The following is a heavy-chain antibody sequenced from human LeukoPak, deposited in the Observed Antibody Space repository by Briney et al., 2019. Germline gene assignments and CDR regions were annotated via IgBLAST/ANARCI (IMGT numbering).Heavy chain of an antibody. D-gene: IGHD6-13*01. CDR2: IYTSGST. Sequence: SETLSLTCTVSGGSISGYYWSWIRQPAGKGLEWIGRIYTSGSTNYNPSLKSRVTMSVDTSKNQFSLKLSSVTAADTAVYYCARDGSSWYRHWFDPWGQGTLVTVSS. CDR1: GGSISGYY. CDR3: ARDGSSWYRHWFDP. J-gene: IGHJ5*02. V-gene: IGHV4-4*07.